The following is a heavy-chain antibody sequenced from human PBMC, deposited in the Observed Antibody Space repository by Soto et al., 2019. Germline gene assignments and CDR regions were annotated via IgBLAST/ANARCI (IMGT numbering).Heavy chain of an antibody. D-gene: IGHD6-19*01. Sequence: GGSLRLSCAASGFTLSSYHMDWVRQAPGKGLEWVAVISNDGNKQYYADSVKGRFTISRDNSKNTLYLQMDSLRPEDTAVYYCAKEIRVAGDLDYWGHGTLVTVSS. J-gene: IGHJ4*01. CDR2: ISNDGNKQ. CDR3: AKEIRVAGDLDY. V-gene: IGHV3-30*18. CDR1: GFTLSSYH.